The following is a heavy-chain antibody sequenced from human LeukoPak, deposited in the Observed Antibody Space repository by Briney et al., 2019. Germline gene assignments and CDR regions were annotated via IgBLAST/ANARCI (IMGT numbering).Heavy chain of an antibody. CDR1: GFTFSSYS. V-gene: IGHV3-21*01. J-gene: IGHJ4*02. CDR3: ATDYGYYFDY. D-gene: IGHD4-17*01. CDR2: ISSSSTYI. Sequence: GGSLRLSCAASGFTFSSYSMNWVRQAPGQGLEWLSSISSSSTYIYYADSVKGRFTISRDNAKNSLYLQTHSLRAEDTAVYFCATDYGYYFDYWGQGTLVAVSS.